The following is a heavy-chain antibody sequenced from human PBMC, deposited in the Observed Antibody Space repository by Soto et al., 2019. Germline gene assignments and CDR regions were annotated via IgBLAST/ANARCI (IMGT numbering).Heavy chain of an antibody. D-gene: IGHD3-10*01. Sequence: EVQLVESGGGLVHPGGSLRLSCAASGFSFSNYPMTWVRQAPGKGLECISYISHSGTTKHYADSVSGRFTVSRDNAKNSLYLQVSSLGDEDTAVYYCARVDSGSGGDYWGQGTLVTVSS. V-gene: IGHV3-48*02. CDR1: GFSFSNYP. CDR2: ISHSGTTK. CDR3: ARVDSGSGGDY. J-gene: IGHJ4*02.